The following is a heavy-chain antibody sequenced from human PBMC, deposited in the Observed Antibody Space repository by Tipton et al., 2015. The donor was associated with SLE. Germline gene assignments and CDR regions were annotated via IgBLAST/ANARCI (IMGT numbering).Heavy chain of an antibody. V-gene: IGHV4-34*01. CDR2: INHSGST. Sequence: LRLSCAVYGGSFSGYYWSWIRQPPGKGLEWIGEINHSGSTNYHPSLKSRVTISVDTSKNQFSLKLSSVTAADTAVYFCARASRRRSYYYDSSGYLDYWGQGTLVTVSS. J-gene: IGHJ4*02. CDR3: ARASRRRSYYYDSSGYLDY. CDR1: GGSFSGYY. D-gene: IGHD3-22*01.